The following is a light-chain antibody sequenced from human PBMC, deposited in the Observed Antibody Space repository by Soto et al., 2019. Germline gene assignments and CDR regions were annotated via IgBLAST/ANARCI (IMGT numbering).Light chain of an antibody. CDR3: QQYYNPPFT. CDR1: QDISNY. CDR2: DAS. V-gene: IGKV1-33*01. Sequence: DIQMTQSPSSLSASVGDRVTITCQASQDISNYLNWYQQKPGKAPKLLIYDASNLETGVPSRFNGRGSGTDFTFNISSLQPEDIATYYCQQYYNPPFTFGPGTKVDIK. J-gene: IGKJ3*01.